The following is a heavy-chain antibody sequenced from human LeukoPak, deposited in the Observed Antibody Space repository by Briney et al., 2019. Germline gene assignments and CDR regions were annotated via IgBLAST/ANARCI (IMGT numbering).Heavy chain of an antibody. Sequence: PGGSLRLSCAASGFTFSSYSMNWVRQAPGKGLEWVSSISSSSSYIYYADSVKGRFTISRDNAKNSLYLQMNSLRAEDTAVYYCARDKLVYSSSWSDAFDIWGQGTMVTVSS. D-gene: IGHD6-13*01. CDR1: GFTFSSYS. CDR3: ARDKLVYSSSWSDAFDI. J-gene: IGHJ3*02. V-gene: IGHV3-21*01. CDR2: ISSSSSYI.